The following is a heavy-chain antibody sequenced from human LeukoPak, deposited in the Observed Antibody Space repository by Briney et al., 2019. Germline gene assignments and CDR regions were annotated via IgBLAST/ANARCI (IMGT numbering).Heavy chain of an antibody. CDR1: GGSISSSSYY. D-gene: IGHD1-26*01. V-gene: IGHV4-61*01. CDR3: ARGARELLYYFDY. CDR2: IYYSGST. Sequence: SQTLSLTCTVSGGSISSSSYYWSWIRQPPGKGLEWIGYIYYSGSTNYNPSLKSRVTISVDTSKNQFSLKLSSVTAADTAVYYCARGARELLYYFDYWGQGTLVTVSS. J-gene: IGHJ4*02.